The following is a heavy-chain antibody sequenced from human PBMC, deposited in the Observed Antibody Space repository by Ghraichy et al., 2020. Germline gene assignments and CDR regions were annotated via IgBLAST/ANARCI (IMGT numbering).Heavy chain of an antibody. CDR3: ARDFLGDHPF. CDR2: ISHSSSYI. D-gene: IGHD2/OR15-2a*01. V-gene: IGHV3-48*02. CDR1: GFSFSTSS. Sequence: GGSLRLSCAASGFSFSTSSMSWVRQSQGKGLEWVSYISHSSSYIYYADSVKGRFTISRDNAKNSLSLQMNSLRDEDTAVYYCARDFLGDHPFWGQGTPVTVSS. J-gene: IGHJ4*02.